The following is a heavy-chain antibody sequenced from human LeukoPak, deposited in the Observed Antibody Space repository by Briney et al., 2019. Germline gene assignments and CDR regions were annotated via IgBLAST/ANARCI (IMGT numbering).Heavy chain of an antibody. D-gene: IGHD6-19*01. CDR3: ARPLRYSSGWPPVGY. CDR1: GYSFTSYW. V-gene: IGHV5-51*01. J-gene: IGHJ4*02. Sequence: GESLKTSCKGSGYSFTSYWIGWVRQMPGKGLEWMGIIYPGDSETRYSPSLQGQVTISADKSIRIAYLQWSSLKASDSAMYFCARPLRYSSGWPPVGYWGQGTLVSVSS. CDR2: IYPGDSET.